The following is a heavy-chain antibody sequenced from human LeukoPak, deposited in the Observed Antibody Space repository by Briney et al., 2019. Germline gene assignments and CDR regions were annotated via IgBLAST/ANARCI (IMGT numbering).Heavy chain of an antibody. Sequence: GGSLRLSCTASGFSFSGSWMSWVRQLPGKGLEWLADMNPDGSTIVYVDSVKGRFTISRNNAKNSVYLQMDGLRAEDTAVYYCARNPLNGALDIWGQGTLVTVSS. J-gene: IGHJ3*02. V-gene: IGHV3-7*01. CDR2: MNPDGSTI. CDR3: ARNPLNGALDI. CDR1: GFSFSGSW.